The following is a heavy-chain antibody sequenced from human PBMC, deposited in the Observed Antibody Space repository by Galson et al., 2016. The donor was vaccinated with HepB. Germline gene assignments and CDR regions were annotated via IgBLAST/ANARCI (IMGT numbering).Heavy chain of an antibody. V-gene: IGHV3-33*01. J-gene: IGHJ5*02. Sequence: SLRLSCAASGFTFSSYGIHWVRQAPGKGLEWVAVIWYDGSNKYYADSVKGRFTISRDNSKNTLYLQMNSLRAEDTAVYYCAREVEQYANWFDPWGQGTLVTVSS. CDR3: AREVEQYANWFDP. CDR2: IWYDGSNK. D-gene: IGHD1/OR15-1a*01. CDR1: GFTFSSYG.